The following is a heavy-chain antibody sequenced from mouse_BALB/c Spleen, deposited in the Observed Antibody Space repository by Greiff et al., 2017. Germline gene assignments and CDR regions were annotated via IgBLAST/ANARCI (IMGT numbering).Heavy chain of an antibody. J-gene: IGHJ2*01. CDR1: GFTFSSYT. Sequence: DVMLVESGGGLVKPGGSLKLSCAASGFTFSSYTMSWVRQTPEKRLEWVATISSGGSYTYYPDSVKGRFTISRDNAKNTLYLQMSSLKSEDTAMYYCTRDREGYFDYWGQGTTLTVSS. V-gene: IGHV5-6-4*01. CDR3: TRDREGYFDY. CDR2: ISSGGSYT.